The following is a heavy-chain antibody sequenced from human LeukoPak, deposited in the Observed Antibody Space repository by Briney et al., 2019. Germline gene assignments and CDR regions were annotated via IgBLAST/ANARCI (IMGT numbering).Heavy chain of an antibody. D-gene: IGHD6-19*01. J-gene: IGHJ4*02. CDR2: ISGSGAST. CDR3: AKDPAVASYYFDS. Sequence: PGGSLRLSCAASGFTFGTYAMTWVRQAPGKGLEWVSVISGSGASTNYADSVKGRFIISRDNSKNTLYLQMNRLRAEDTAVYYCAKDPAVASYYFDSWGQGTLVTVFS. CDR1: GFTFGTYA. V-gene: IGHV3-23*01.